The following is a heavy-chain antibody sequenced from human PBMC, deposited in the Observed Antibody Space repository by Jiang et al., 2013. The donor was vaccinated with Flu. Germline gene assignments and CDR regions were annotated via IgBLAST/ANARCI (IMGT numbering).Heavy chain of an antibody. CDR3: ARQKLSSGYYVWFDP. V-gene: IGHV4-39*07. J-gene: IGHJ5*02. CDR2: IYYSGST. Sequence: GLVKPSETLSLTCTVSGGSISSSSYYWGWIRQPPGKGLEWIGNIYYSGSTSYNPSLMSRVTISIDTSKNQFSLQLSSVTAADTAMYYCARQKLSSGYYVWFDPWGQGTLVTVSA. D-gene: IGHD3-22*01. CDR1: GGSISSSSYY.